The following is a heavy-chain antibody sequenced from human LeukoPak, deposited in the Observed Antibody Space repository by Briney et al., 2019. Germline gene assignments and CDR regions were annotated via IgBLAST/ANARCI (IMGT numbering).Heavy chain of an antibody. Sequence: PGGSLRLSCAASGFTFDDYGMSWVRQAPGTGLEWVSGINWNGGGTGYVDSVKGRFTISRDNAKNSLYLQMNSLRAEDTALYYCARDLRTGSYGNYFDQWGQGTLVTVSS. CDR2: INWNGGGT. CDR3: ARDLRTGSYGNYFDQ. D-gene: IGHD1-14*01. J-gene: IGHJ4*02. V-gene: IGHV3-20*04. CDR1: GFTFDDYG.